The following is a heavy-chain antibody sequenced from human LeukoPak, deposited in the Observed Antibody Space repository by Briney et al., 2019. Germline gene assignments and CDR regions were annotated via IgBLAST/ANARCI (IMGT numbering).Heavy chain of an antibody. D-gene: IGHD6-13*01. V-gene: IGHV3-53*01. J-gene: IGHJ4*02. Sequence: GGSLRLSCAASGFIVSSNYMSWVRQAPGKGLEWVSVIYSGGSTYYADPVKGRFTLSRDNSKNTLYLQMNSLRAEDTAVYYCAKDGPAAGPPDYWGQGTLVTVSS. CDR3: AKDGPAAGPPDY. CDR2: IYSGGST. CDR1: GFIVSSNY.